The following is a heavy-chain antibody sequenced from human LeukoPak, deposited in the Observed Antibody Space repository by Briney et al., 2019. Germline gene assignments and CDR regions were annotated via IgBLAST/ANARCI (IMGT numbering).Heavy chain of an antibody. CDR1: GFTFSSYA. V-gene: IGHV3-30-3*01. CDR2: ISYDGSNK. CDR3: AREWGTMVRGVIIPSFDY. Sequence: GGSLRLSCAASGFTFSSYAMHWVRQAPGKGLERVAVISYDGSNKYYADSVKGRFTISRDNSKNTLYLQMNSLRAEDTAVYYCAREWGTMVRGVIIPSFDYWGQGTLVTVSS. J-gene: IGHJ4*02. D-gene: IGHD3-10*01.